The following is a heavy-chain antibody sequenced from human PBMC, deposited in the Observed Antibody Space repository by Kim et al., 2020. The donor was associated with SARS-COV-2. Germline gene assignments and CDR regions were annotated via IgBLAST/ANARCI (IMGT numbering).Heavy chain of an antibody. CDR3: ARQLGPFDY. V-gene: IGHV4-59*08. D-gene: IGHD1-26*01. J-gene: IGHJ4*02. CDR2: ST. Sequence: STNYNPSLKSRVTISVDTSKNQFSLKLSSVTAADTAVYYCARQLGPFDYWGQGTLVTVSS.